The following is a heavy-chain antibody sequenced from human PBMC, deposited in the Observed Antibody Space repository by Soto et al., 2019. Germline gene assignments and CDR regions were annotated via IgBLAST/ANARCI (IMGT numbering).Heavy chain of an antibody. D-gene: IGHD3-9*01. CDR1: GDSVSSNSAA. CDR2: TYYRSKWYN. J-gene: IGHJ3*02. CDR3: ARAPDYDILTGYYAFDI. V-gene: IGHV6-1*01. Sequence: KQSQTLSLTCAISGDSVSSNSAAWNWIRQSPSRGLEWLGRTYYRSKWYNDYAVSVKSRITINPDTSKNQFSLQLNSVTPEDTAVYYCARAPDYDILTGYYAFDIWGQGTMVTVSS.